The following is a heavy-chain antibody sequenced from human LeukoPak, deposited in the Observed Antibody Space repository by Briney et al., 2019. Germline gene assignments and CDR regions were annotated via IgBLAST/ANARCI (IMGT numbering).Heavy chain of an antibody. J-gene: IGHJ3*01. CDR2: IYYSGST. Sequence: SETLSLTCTVSGGSISSSSYYWGWIRQPPGRGLEWIGSIYYSGSTYYNPSLKSRFTLSRYTSKSQFSLNLASVTAADTAVYYCAKVYSSSSRDAFDVWGQGTMVTVSS. CDR3: AKVYSSSSRDAFDV. CDR1: GGSISSSSYY. V-gene: IGHV4-39*07. D-gene: IGHD6-6*01.